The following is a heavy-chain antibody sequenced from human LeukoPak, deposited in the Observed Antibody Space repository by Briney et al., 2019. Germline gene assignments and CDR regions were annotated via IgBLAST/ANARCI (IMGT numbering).Heavy chain of an antibody. D-gene: IGHD3-16*01. J-gene: IGHJ6*03. CDR2: IYTSGST. CDR3: ARVRGDAGHYYYYYMDV. Sequence: SETLSLTCTVSGGSISSGSYYWSWIRQPAGKGLEWIGRIYTSGSTKYNPSLKSRVTISVDRSKNQFSLKLSSVTAADTAVFYCARVRGDAGHYYYYYMDVWGKGTTVTVSS. V-gene: IGHV4-61*02. CDR1: GGSISSGSYY.